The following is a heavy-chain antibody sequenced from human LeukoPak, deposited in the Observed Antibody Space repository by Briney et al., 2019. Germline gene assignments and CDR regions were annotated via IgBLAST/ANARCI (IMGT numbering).Heavy chain of an antibody. CDR1: GFIFSSYG. CDR2: IWFDGSKK. J-gene: IGHJ3*02. CDR3: AREPPITLNAFNT. D-gene: IGHD3-10*01. Sequence: QPGRSLILSCSASGFIFSSYGMHWVRQAPGRGLEWVAFIWFDGSKKYYADSVKGRFTISRDNSNNSLSLQMNSLKVEDTALYYCAREPPITLNAFNTWGQGTLVSVSS. V-gene: IGHV3-33*01.